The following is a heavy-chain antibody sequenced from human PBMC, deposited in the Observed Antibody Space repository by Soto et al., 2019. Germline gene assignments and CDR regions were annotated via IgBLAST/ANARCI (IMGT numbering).Heavy chain of an antibody. CDR3: ATRPPDETYYGVFDY. CDR1: GLTFSNHC. CDR2: IKRDGSEK. J-gene: IGHJ4*02. D-gene: IGHD3-10*01. V-gene: IGHV3-7*02. Sequence: VGSLRLSCTVSGLTFSNHCMTWVRQAPGKGLEWVANIKRDGSEKSYVDSVKGRFSVSRDNTKNSLYLQMNNLRAEDTAVYYCATRPPDETYYGVFDYWGRGALVTVSX.